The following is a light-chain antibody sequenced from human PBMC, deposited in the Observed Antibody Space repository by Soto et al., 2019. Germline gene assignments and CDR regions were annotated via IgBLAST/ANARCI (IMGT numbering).Light chain of an antibody. Sequence: DVVMTQSPLSLPVTPGQPASISCRSSQSLVHSDGNTFLSWLHQRPGPSPRRLIYRVSSRDSGAPDRFRGSGSGTDFTLKISRVEAEDVGVYYCMQGTHWPWTFGQGTKVEIK. CDR1: QSLVHSDGNTF. CDR2: RVS. CDR3: MQGTHWPWT. V-gene: IGKV2-30*02. J-gene: IGKJ1*01.